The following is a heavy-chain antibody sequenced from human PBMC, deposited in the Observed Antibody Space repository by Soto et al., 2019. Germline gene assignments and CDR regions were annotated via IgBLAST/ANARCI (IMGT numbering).Heavy chain of an antibody. Sequence: GVSVKVACTASGYAFTGYVVNWVRQAPGQGLEWMGWISAYNGNTNYAQKLQGRVTMTTDTSTSTAYMELRSLRSDDTAVYYCARDRRIAAAGNYWFDPWGQGTLVTVSS. D-gene: IGHD6-13*01. CDR2: ISAYNGNT. J-gene: IGHJ5*02. CDR1: GYAFTGYV. V-gene: IGHV1-18*01. CDR3: ARDRRIAAAGNYWFDP.